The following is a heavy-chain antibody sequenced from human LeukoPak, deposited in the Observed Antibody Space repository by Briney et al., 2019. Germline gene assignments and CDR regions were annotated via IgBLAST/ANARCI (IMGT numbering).Heavy chain of an antibody. Sequence: SQTLSLTCTVSGGSISSGDYYWSWIRQPPEKGLEWIGYIYYSGSTYYNPSLKSRVTISVDTSKNQFSLKLSSVTAADTAVYYCARDSILDEYYYDSSGYYYVLDYWGQGTLVTVSS. CDR2: IYYSGST. D-gene: IGHD3-22*01. CDR3: ARDSILDEYYYDSSGYYYVLDY. CDR1: GGSISSGDYY. V-gene: IGHV4-30-4*01. J-gene: IGHJ4*02.